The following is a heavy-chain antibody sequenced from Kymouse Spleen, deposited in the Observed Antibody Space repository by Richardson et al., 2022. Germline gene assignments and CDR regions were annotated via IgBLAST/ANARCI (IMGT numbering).Heavy chain of an antibody. Sequence: QVQLVESGGGVVQPGRSLRLSCAASGFTFSSYGMHWVRQAPGKGLEWVAVISYDGSNKYYADSVKGRFTISRDNSKNTLYLQMNSLRAEDTAVYYCAKEVDSSGYYYDYYYGMDVWGQGTTVTVSS. CDR2: ISYDGSNK. CDR3: AKEVDSSGYYYDYYYGMDV. D-gene: IGHD3-22*01. V-gene: IGHV3-30*18. CDR1: GFTFSSYG. J-gene: IGHJ6*02.